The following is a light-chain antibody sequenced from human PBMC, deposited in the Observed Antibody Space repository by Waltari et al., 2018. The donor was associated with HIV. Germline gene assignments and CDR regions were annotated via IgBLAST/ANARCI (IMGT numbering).Light chain of an antibody. J-gene: IGLJ2*01. V-gene: IGLV2-14*01. Sequence: QSALTQPASVSGSPGQSITISCTGSSSDVGTYNSVSWYQQHPVKAPKLIICEVSNRPSGVSNRFSGSKSGSTASLTISGLQAEDEADYYCSSYTSGNAVLFGGGTKVTVL. CDR1: SSDVGTYNS. CDR2: EVS. CDR3: SSYTSGNAVL.